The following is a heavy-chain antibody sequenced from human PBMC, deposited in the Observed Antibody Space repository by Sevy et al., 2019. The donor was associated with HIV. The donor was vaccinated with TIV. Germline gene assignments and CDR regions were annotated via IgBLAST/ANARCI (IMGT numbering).Heavy chain of an antibody. J-gene: IGHJ5*02. CDR1: GGSISSGGYY. CDR2: IYYSGST. V-gene: IGHV4-31*03. D-gene: IGHD5-12*01. Sequence: SETLSLTCTVSGGSISSGGYYWSWINQHPGKGLEWIGYIYYSGSTYYNPSLKSRVTISVDTSKNQFSLKLSSVTAADTAVYYCARVYIVATNWFDPWGQGTLVTVSS. CDR3: ARVYIVATNWFDP.